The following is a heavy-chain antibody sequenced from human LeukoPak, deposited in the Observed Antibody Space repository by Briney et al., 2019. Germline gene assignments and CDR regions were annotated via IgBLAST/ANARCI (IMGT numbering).Heavy chain of an antibody. D-gene: IGHD6-13*01. CDR1: GASISNYY. V-gene: IGHV4-59*08. CDR2: IYYSGST. CDR3: ARHGIVDSSRKYYFDY. Sequence: SETLSLTCTVSGASISNYYWGWVRQPPGKGLEWVGYIYYSGSTNYNPSLKSRVTISVDTSKNQFSLKLSSVTAADTAVYYCARHGIVDSSRKYYFDYWGQGTLVTVSS. J-gene: IGHJ4*02.